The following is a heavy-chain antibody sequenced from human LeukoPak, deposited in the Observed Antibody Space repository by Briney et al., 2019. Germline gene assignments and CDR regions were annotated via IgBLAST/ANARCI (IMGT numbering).Heavy chain of an antibody. Sequence: PGGSLRLSCAASGFTFSTYDMNWVLQAPGKGLEWVSFISGGTNYMYYADSVKGRFTISRDNAKSSLYLQMNSLRADNTAVYYCVRRNDADYWGQGTLVTVSS. D-gene: IGHD1-1*01. J-gene: IGHJ4*02. CDR2: ISGGTNYM. CDR3: VRRNDADY. V-gene: IGHV3-21*01. CDR1: GFTFSTYD.